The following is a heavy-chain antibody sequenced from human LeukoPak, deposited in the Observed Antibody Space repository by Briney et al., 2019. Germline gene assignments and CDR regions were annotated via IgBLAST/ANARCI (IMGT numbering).Heavy chain of an antibody. J-gene: IGHJ6*02. D-gene: IGHD3-3*01. CDR1: GFTFSSYW. Sequence: GGSLRLSCAASGFTFSSYWMSWVRQAPGKGLEWVANIKQDGSEKYYVDSVKGRFTISRDNAKNSLYLQMNSLRAEDTAVYYCARDPTDFWSGYRGMDVWGQGTTVTVSS. CDR3: ARDPTDFWSGYRGMDV. V-gene: IGHV3-7*01. CDR2: IKQDGSEK.